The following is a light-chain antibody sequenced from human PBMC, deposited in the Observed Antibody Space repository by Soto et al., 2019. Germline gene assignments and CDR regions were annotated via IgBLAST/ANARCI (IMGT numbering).Light chain of an antibody. J-gene: IGLJ1*01. CDR1: SSDVGGYNY. CDR2: DVS. V-gene: IGLV2-14*01. CDR3: CSYVTDPEI. Sequence: QSVLTQPASVSGSPGQSITISCTGTSSDVGGYNYVSWYQQLPCKAPKLMIYDVSDRPSGVSNRFSGSNSGNTASLTISGLQGEDEADYYCCSYVTDPEIFGTRTMGTVL.